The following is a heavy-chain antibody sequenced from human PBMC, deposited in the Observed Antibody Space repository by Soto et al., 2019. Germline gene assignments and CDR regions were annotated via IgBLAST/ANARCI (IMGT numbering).Heavy chain of an antibody. CDR1: GGSFSGYY. D-gene: IGHD1-26*01. Sequence: PSETLSLTCAVYGGSFSGYYWSWIRQHPGKGLEWIGAINHSGSTNYNPSLKSRVTISVDTSKNQFSLKLSSVTAAGTAVYYCARGRGEIVGATNYFDYWGQGTLVTVSS. V-gene: IGHV4-34*01. CDR2: INHSGST. J-gene: IGHJ4*02. CDR3: ARGRGEIVGATNYFDY.